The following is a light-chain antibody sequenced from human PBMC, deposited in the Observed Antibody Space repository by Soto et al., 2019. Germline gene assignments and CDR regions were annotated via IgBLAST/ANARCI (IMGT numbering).Light chain of an antibody. V-gene: IGKV3-11*01. CDR2: DAS. J-gene: IGKJ4*01. CDR1: QSVSSY. CDR3: QQRSNWPPLT. Sequence: EIVFTQSPSTLSSSPGERATISCRASQSVSSYLAWYQQKPGQAPRLLIYDASNSATGIPARFSGSGSGTDFTLTISSLEPEDFAAYYCQQRSNWPPLTFGGGTKVDIK.